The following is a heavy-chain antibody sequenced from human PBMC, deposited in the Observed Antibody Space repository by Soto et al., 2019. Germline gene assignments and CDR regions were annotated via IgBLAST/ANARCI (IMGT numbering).Heavy chain of an antibody. J-gene: IGHJ6*02. D-gene: IGHD2-21*02. Sequence: GGSLRLSCAASGFTFSSYSMNWVRQAPGKGLEWVSYISSSSSTIYYADSVKGRFTISRDNAKNSLYLQMNSLRDEDTAVYYCARDTGCGGDCYPGVYYYYGMDVWGQGTTVTVSS. V-gene: IGHV3-48*02. CDR1: GFTFSSYS. CDR2: ISSSSSTI. CDR3: ARDTGCGGDCYPGVYYYYGMDV.